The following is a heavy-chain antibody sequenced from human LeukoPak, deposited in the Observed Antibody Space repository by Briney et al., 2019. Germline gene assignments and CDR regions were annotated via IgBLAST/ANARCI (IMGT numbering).Heavy chain of an antibody. CDR1: GGSFSGYY. D-gene: IGHD3-22*01. CDR2: INHSGST. CDR3: ASHDCYDSSGNNWFDP. Sequence: PSETLSLTCAVYGGSFSGYYWSWIRQPPGKGLEWIGEINHSGSTNYNPSLKSRVTISVDTSKNQFSLKLSSVTAADTAVYYCASHDCYDSSGNNWFDPWGQGTLVTVSS. V-gene: IGHV4-34*01. J-gene: IGHJ5*02.